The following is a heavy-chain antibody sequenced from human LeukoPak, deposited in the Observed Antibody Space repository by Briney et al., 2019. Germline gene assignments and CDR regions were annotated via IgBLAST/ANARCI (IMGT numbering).Heavy chain of an antibody. D-gene: IGHD5-24*01. V-gene: IGHV1-69*13. J-gene: IGHJ4*02. CDR3: AVEKGRDGYSKFDY. CDR1: GGTFISYA. CDR2: IIPIFGTA. Sequence: SVKVSCKASGGTFISYAISWVRQAPGQGLEWMGGIIPIFGTANYAQKFQGRVTITADESTSTAYMELSSLRSEDTAVYYCAVEKGRDGYSKFDYWGQGTLVTVSS.